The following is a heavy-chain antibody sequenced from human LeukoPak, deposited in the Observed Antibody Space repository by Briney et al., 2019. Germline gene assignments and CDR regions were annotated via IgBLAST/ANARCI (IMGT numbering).Heavy chain of an antibody. V-gene: IGHV4-34*01. CDR1: GGSFSGYY. Sequence: PSETLSLTCAVYGGSFSGYYWSWIRQSPGKGLEWIGEINHSGNSKYNPSLKSRVTISVDMSTNHFSLRLSSVTAADTAVYYCARQGLYGSVHYEDYWGQGTLVTVSS. D-gene: IGHD6-19*01. J-gene: IGHJ4*02. CDR3: ARQGLYGSVHYEDY. CDR2: INHSGNS.